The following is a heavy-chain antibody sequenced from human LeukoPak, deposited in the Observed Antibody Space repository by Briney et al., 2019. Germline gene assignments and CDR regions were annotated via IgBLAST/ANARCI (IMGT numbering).Heavy chain of an antibody. J-gene: IGHJ4*02. CDR1: GFTFSGYG. V-gene: IGHV3-30*02. D-gene: IGHD3-10*01. Sequence: GGSLRLSCAASGFTFSGYGMHWVRQAPGKGLEWVAFIRYDGSNKYYADSVKGRFTISRDNSKNTLYLQMNSLRAEDTAVYYCAKVGQTYRSGTYSNFDSWGPGTLVTVSS. CDR3: AKVGQTYRSGTYSNFDS. CDR2: IRYDGSNK.